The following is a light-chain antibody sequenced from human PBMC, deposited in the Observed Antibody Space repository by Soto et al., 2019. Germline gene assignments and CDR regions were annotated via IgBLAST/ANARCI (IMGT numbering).Light chain of an antibody. CDR1: SSDVGSYNY. Sequence: QSALTQPASVSGSPGQSSTISCTGTSSDVGSYNYVSWYQQHPGKAPKLMIYDVSNRPSGVSNRFSGSKSGNTASLTISGLQAEDEADYYCSSYASSRDVLFGGGTKLTVL. V-gene: IGLV2-14*01. CDR2: DVS. J-gene: IGLJ2*01. CDR3: SSYASSRDVL.